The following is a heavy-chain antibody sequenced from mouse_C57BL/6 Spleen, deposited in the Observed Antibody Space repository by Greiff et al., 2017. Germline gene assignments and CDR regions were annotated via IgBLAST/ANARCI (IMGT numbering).Heavy chain of an antibody. CDR2: IWSGGST. J-gene: IGHJ4*01. CDR1: GFSLTSYG. V-gene: IGHV2-2*01. Sequence: VPLQLSGPGLVQPSQSLSITCTVSGFSLTSYGVHWVRQSPGKGLEWLGVIWSGGSTAYNAAFISRLSISKDNSKSQFFFKMNSLQADDTAIYYYARKLRGRDYAMDYWGQGTTVTVSS. CDR3: ARKLRGRDYAMDY. D-gene: IGHD1-1*01.